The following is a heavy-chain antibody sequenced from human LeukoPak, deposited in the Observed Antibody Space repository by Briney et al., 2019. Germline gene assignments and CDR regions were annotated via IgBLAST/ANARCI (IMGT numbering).Heavy chain of an antibody. J-gene: IGHJ4*02. V-gene: IGHV4-4*08. CDR2: IHPSGST. CDR3: ARGLDTAKVGY. D-gene: IGHD5-18*01. Sequence: SETLSLTCTVSGASISEYYWTWIRQPPGKGLEWLGHIHPSGSTYSNPSLRSRVTVSVDTPKSQFSLTLSSVTAADTAMYFCARGLDTAKVGYWGQGTLVTVSS. CDR1: GASISEYY.